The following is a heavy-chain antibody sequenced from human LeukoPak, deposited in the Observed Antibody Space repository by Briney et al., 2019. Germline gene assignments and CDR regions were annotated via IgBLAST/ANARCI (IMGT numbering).Heavy chain of an antibody. Sequence: GGSLRLSCAASGFTFSGSAMHWVRQASGKGLEWVGRIRSKANSYATAYAASVKGRFTISRDNSKNTLYLQMNSLRAEDTAVYYCAKIVGGLRAFDIWGQGTMVTVSS. CDR1: GFTFSGSA. D-gene: IGHD2-15*01. V-gene: IGHV3-73*01. J-gene: IGHJ3*02. CDR2: IRSKANSYAT. CDR3: AKIVGGLRAFDI.